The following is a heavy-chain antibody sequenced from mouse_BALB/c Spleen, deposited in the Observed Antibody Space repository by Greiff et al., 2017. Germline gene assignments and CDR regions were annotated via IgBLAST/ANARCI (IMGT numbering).Heavy chain of an antibody. CDR3: ARSITTREYYFDY. J-gene: IGHJ2*01. CDR2: IYPGDGDT. CDR1: GYAFSSSW. Sequence: QVQLQQSGPELVKPGASVKISCKASGYAFSSSWMNWVKQRPGQGLEWIGRIYPGDGDTNYNGKFKGKATLTADKSSSTAYMQLSSLTSVDSAVYFCARSITTREYYFDYWGQGTTLTVSS. D-gene: IGHD2-4*01. V-gene: IGHV1-82*01.